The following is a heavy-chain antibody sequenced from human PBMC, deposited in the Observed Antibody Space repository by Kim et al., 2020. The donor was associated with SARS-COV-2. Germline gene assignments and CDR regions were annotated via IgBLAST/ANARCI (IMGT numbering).Heavy chain of an antibody. CDR3: AKSGYSSSWYGQDAFDI. V-gene: IGHV3-23*01. Sequence: VKGRFTISRDNAKNTLYLQMNSLRAEDTAVYYCAKSGYSSSWYGQDAFDIWGQGTMVTVSS. J-gene: IGHJ3*02. D-gene: IGHD6-13*01.